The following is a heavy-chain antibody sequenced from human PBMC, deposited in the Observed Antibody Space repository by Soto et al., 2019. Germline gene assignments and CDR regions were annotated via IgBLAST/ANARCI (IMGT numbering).Heavy chain of an antibody. CDR1: GGSISSYY. V-gene: IGHV4-59*01. CDR3: ARDSGYSSGWSYFDY. D-gene: IGHD6-19*01. Sequence: SETLSLTCTVSGGSISSYYWSWIRQPPGKGLEWIGYIYYSGSTNYNPSLKSRVTISVDTSKNQFSLKLSSVTAADTAVYYCARDSGYSSGWSYFDYWGQGTLVTVSS. J-gene: IGHJ4*02. CDR2: IYYSGST.